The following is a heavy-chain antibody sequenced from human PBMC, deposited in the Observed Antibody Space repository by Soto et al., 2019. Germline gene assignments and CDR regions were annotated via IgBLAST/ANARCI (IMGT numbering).Heavy chain of an antibody. D-gene: IGHD4-17*01. Sequence: QVQLQESGPGLVKPSQTLSLTCTVSGGSISSGGYYWSWIRQHPGKGLEWIGYIYYSGSTYYNPSLQSRVTISVDTSKSLFSLKLSPVTAADTAVYYGARSPEATVTAFDYWGQGTLVTVSS. CDR2: IYYSGST. V-gene: IGHV4-31*03. J-gene: IGHJ4*02. CDR3: ARSPEATVTAFDY. CDR1: GGSISSGGYY.